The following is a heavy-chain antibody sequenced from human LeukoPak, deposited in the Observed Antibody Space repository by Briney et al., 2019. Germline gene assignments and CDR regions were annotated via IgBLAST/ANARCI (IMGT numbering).Heavy chain of an antibody. D-gene: IGHD2-8*02. Sequence: PGGSLRLSCAASGFTFSSYGMSWVRQAPGKGLGWVSAISGSAGSTKYADSVKGRFTISRDNSKNTLFLQMNSLRAEDTAVYYCAKVKVGGVFDSWGQGTLVTVSS. V-gene: IGHV3-23*01. CDR2: ISGSAGST. CDR3: AKVKVGGVFDS. J-gene: IGHJ5*01. CDR1: GFTFSSYG.